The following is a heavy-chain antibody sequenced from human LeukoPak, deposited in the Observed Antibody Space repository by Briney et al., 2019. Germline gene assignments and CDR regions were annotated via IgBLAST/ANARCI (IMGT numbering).Heavy chain of an antibody. J-gene: IGHJ5*02. CDR1: GFTFSSYS. D-gene: IGHD6-13*01. Sequence: GGSLRLSCAASGFTFSSYSMNWVRQAPGKGLEWVSSISSSSSYIYYADSVKGRFTISRDNAKNSLYLQMNSLRAEDTAVYYCARDKGIASVGWFDPWGQGTLVSVSS. V-gene: IGHV3-21*01. CDR3: ARDKGIASVGWFDP. CDR2: ISSSSSYI.